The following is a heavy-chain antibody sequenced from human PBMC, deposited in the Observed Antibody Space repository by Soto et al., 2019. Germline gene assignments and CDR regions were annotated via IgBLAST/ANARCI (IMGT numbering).Heavy chain of an antibody. CDR1: GFTFSSYA. CDR2: ISGSGGST. Sequence: GWSLRLSCAASGFTFSSYAMSWVRQAPGKGLEWVSAISGSGGSTYYADSVKVRFTISRDNSKNTLYLQMNSLRAEDTAVYYCARDYYYGMDVWGQGTTVTVSS. J-gene: IGHJ6*02. V-gene: IGHV3-23*01. CDR3: ARDYYYGMDV.